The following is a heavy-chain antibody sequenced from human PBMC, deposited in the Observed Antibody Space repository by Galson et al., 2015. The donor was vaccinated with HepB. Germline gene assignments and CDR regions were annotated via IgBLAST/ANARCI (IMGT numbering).Heavy chain of an antibody. V-gene: IGHV1-2*04. J-gene: IGHJ6*02. CDR2: INPNSGGT. Sequence: SVKVSCKASGYPFTGSYMHWVRQAPGQGLEWMGWINPNSGGTNYAQKFQGWVTMTRDTSISTAYMELSRLRSDDTAVYYCARAMGAYYYHGMDVWGQGTTVTVSS. CDR1: GYPFTGSY. D-gene: IGHD3-10*01. CDR3: ARAMGAYYYHGMDV.